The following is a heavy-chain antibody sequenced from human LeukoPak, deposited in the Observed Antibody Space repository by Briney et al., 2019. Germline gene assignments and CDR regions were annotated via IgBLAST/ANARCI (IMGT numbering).Heavy chain of an antibody. Sequence: SVTLSLTCTVSGGPINDYYWSWIRRPPGKGLEWIGYIYYTWSTNYNPSLKSRVTISADTSKNQFSLRLSSVTAADTAVYYCARTSGSYYLSPDYWGQGTLVTVSS. J-gene: IGHJ4*02. CDR2: IYYTWST. CDR1: GGPINDYY. D-gene: IGHD1-26*01. V-gene: IGHV4-59*08. CDR3: ARTSGSYYLSPDY.